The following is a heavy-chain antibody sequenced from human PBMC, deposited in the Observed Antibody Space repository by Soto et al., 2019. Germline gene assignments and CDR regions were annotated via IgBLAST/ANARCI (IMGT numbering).Heavy chain of an antibody. V-gene: IGHV4-4*02. CDR3: ATRFSSSWYYFDY. CDR1: GGSISSSNC. D-gene: IGHD6-13*01. Sequence: PSETLSLTCGVSGGSISSSNCWSLVRQPPGKGLEWIGEIYHSGSTNYNPSLKSRVTISVDKSKNQFSLKLSSVTAADTAVYYCATRFSSSWYYFDYWGQGTLVTVSS. CDR2: IYHSGST. J-gene: IGHJ4*02.